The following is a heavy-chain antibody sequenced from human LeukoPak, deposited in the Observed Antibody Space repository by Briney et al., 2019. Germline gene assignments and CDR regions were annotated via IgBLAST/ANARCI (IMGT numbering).Heavy chain of an antibody. CDR3: AREGYCSGGSCSKPLDY. CDR1: GGSFSGYY. CDR2: INHSGST. V-gene: IGHV4-34*01. Sequence: SETLSLTCAVYGGSFSGYYWSWIRQPPGKGLEWIGEINHSGSTNYNPSLKSRVTISVDTSKNQFSLELSSVTAADTAVYYCAREGYCSGGSCSKPLDYWGQGTLVTVSS. D-gene: IGHD2-15*01. J-gene: IGHJ4*02.